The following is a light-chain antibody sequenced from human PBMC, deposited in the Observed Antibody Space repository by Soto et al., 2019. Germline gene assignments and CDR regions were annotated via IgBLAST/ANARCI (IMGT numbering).Light chain of an antibody. CDR2: GAS. V-gene: IGKV3-20*01. Sequence: EIVLTQSPGTLSLSPGERATLSCRASQSVSSSFLAWYQQRPGQAPRLLIFGASYRATGIPDRFSGTGSGTDFTLTISKLEPEDFAVHYCQHYGNSPPEYTFGPGTKVD. J-gene: IGKJ3*01. CDR3: QHYGNSPPEYT. CDR1: QSVSSSF.